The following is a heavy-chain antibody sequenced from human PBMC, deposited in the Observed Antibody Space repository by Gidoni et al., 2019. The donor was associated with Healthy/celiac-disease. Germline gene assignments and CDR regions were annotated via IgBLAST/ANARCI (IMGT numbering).Heavy chain of an antibody. J-gene: IGHJ4*02. Sequence: QVQLVQSGAEVKKPGSSVKVSCKASGGPFSSYAISWVRQAPGPGLEWMGGIIPIVGTANYAQKFQGRVTITADESTSTAYMELSSLRSEDTAVYYCARSPWIQHCFDYWGQGTLVTVSS. CDR1: GGPFSSYA. D-gene: IGHD5-18*01. CDR2: IIPIVGTA. CDR3: ARSPWIQHCFDY. V-gene: IGHV1-69*01.